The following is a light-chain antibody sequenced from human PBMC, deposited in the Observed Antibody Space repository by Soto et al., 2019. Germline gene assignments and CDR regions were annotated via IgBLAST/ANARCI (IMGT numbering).Light chain of an antibody. CDR2: DAS. CDR1: QSVSSY. J-gene: IGKJ1*01. Sequence: EIVLTQSPATLSLSPGERATLSCRASQSVSSYLAWYQQKPGQAPRLLIYDASNRATGIPARFSGSGSGTDFTLYTSSLDPEDFALYYCQLRRNLRRCGQGTKVQDK. V-gene: IGKV3-11*01. CDR3: QLRRNLRR.